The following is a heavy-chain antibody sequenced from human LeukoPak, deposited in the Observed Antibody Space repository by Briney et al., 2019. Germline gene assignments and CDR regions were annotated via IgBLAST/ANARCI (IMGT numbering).Heavy chain of an antibody. CDR2: ITSRSSSI. D-gene: IGHD3-16*01. V-gene: IGHV3-48*01. Sequence: GGSLRLSCAASGFTFSNYNMNWVRQAPGKGLEWVSYITSRSSSIYYADSLKGRFTIPRDNSKNTLYLQMDSLTADDTAVYYCARDPLGVLSYFDYWGQGTLVTVSS. CDR1: GFTFSNYN. J-gene: IGHJ4*02. CDR3: ARDPLGVLSYFDY.